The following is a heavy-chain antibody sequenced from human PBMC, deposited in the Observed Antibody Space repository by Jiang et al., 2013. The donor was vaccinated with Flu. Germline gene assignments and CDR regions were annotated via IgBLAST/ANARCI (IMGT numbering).Heavy chain of an antibody. J-gene: IGHJ4*02. CDR2: IYSTGTA. Sequence: GPGLVKPSQTLSLTCTVSGGSISGGHYYWSWIRQRPEKGLEWIGYIYSTGTAYYNPSLKSRVIISVDTAKNQFSLNVNSVTAADTAVYYCARDQGGGSGSYYRSLAYWGPGTLGHRLL. CDR3: ARDQGGGSGSYYRSLAY. D-gene: IGHD3-10*01. V-gene: IGHV4-31*03. CDR1: GGSISGGHYY.